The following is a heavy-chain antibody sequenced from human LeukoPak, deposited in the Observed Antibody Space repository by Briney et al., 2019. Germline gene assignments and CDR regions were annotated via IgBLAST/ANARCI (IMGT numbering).Heavy chain of an antibody. CDR1: GFTFSSYG. CDR3: AKGLGDGYNRDAFDI. V-gene: IGHV3-30*18. Sequence: GRSLRLSCAASGFTFSSYGMHWVRQAPGKGLEWVAVISYDGSNKYYADSVKGRFTISRDNSKNTLHLQMNSLRAEDTAVYYCAKGLGDGYNRDAFDIWGQGTMVTVSS. J-gene: IGHJ3*02. D-gene: IGHD5-12*01. CDR2: ISYDGSNK.